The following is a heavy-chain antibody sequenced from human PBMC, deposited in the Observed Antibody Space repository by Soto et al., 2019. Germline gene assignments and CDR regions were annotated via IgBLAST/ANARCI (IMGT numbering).Heavy chain of an antibody. D-gene: IGHD3-9*01. CDR3: ARGDRRYDILTGYSPLEY. V-gene: IGHV3-30-3*01. J-gene: IGHJ4*02. CDR2: ISYDGSNK. CDR1: GFTFSSYA. Sequence: QVQLVESGGGVVQPGRSLRLSCAASGFTFSSYAMHWVRQAPGKGLEWVAVISYDGSNKYYADSVKGRFTISRDNSKNTLYLQMNSLRAEDTAVYYCARGDRRYDILTGYSPLEYWGQGTLVTVSS.